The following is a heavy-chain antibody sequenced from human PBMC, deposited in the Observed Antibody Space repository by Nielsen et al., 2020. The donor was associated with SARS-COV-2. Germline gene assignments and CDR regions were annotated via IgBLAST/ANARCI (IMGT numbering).Heavy chain of an antibody. J-gene: IGHJ4*02. Sequence: SLKISCAASGFTFDDYAMHWVRQAPGKGLEWVSGISWNSGSIGYADSVKGRFTISRDNAKNSLYLQMNSLRAEDTAVYYCARLESSSWYLSYWGQGTLVTVSS. V-gene: IGHV3-9*01. D-gene: IGHD6-13*01. CDR3: ARLESSSWYLSY. CDR1: GFTFDDYA. CDR2: ISWNSGSI.